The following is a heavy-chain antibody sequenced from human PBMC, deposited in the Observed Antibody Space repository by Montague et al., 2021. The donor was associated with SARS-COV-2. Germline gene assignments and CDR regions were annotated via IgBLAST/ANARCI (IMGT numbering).Heavy chain of an antibody. CDR3: AKEIIEVAADWYFDL. Sequence: SLRLSCAASGFTFSSYGMHWVRRAPSKGLEWVAVIWYDGSNKYYADSVKGRFTISRDNSKNTLYLQMNSLRAEDTAVHYCAKEIIEVAADWYFDLWGRGTLVTVSS. V-gene: IGHV3-33*06. J-gene: IGHJ2*01. CDR2: IWYDGSNK. CDR1: GFTFSSYG. D-gene: IGHD6-19*01.